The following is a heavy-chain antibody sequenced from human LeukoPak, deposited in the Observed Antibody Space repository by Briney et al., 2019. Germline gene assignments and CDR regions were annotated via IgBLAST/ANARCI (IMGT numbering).Heavy chain of an antibody. J-gene: IGHJ4*02. CDR3: ARDRQIAY. CDR1: GFTFSNYW. V-gene: IGHV3-7*01. Sequence: GGSLRLSCAASGFTFSNYWLTWVRQAQGQGLEWVANIKQDGSEKHYVDSVKGRFTISRDNAKNSLYLQMSSLRAEDTAVYYCARDRQIAYWGQGTLVTVSS. CDR2: IKQDGSEK.